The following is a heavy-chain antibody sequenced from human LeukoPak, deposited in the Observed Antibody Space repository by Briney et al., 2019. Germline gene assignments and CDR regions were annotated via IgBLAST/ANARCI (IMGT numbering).Heavy chain of an antibody. V-gene: IGHV1-69*02. CDR3: ARSICSSTSCYGGREDDY. J-gene: IGHJ4*02. D-gene: IGHD2-2*01. CDR2: IIPILGIA. Sequence: SVKVSCKASGGTFSSYTISWVRQAPGQGLEWMGRIIPILGIANYAQKFQGRVTITADKSTSTAYMELSSLRSEDTAVYYCARSICSSTSCYGGREDDYWGQGTLVTVSS. CDR1: GGTFSSYT.